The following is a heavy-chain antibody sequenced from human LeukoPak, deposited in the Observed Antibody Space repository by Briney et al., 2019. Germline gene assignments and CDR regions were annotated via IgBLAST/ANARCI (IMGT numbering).Heavy chain of an antibody. V-gene: IGHV4-39*01. CDR2: IYYSGST. D-gene: IGHD5-18*01. Sequence: WVRQAPGKGLEWIGSIYYSGSTYYNPSLKSRVTISVDTSKNQFSLKLSSVTAADTAVYYCARVDTAMVLDYWGQGTLVTVSS. CDR3: ARVDTAMVLDY. J-gene: IGHJ4*02.